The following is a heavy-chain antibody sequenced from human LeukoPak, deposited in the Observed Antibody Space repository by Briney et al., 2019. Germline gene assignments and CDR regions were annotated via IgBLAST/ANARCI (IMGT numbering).Heavy chain of an antibody. CDR3: ARDGIAVRGVIITWYFDY. CDR2: INPSGGST. CDR1: GYTFTSYY. V-gene: IGHV1-46*01. J-gene: IGHJ4*02. Sequence: ASVKVSCKASGYTFTSYYMHWVRQAPGQGLKWMGIINPSGGSTSYAQKFQGRVTMTRDMSTSTVYMELSSLRSEDTAVYYCARDGIAVRGVIITWYFDYWGQGTLVTVSS. D-gene: IGHD3-10*01.